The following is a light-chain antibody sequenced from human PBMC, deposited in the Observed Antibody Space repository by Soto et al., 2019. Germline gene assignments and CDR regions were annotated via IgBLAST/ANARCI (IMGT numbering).Light chain of an antibody. CDR3: SSYTSISSWV. J-gene: IGLJ3*02. Sequence: QSVLTQPASVSGSPGQSITISCTGSSSDVGGYDYVSWYQQHPGKAPKLMIYEVNNRPSGVSNRFSGSKSGNTASLTISGLQAEDDADYYCSSYTSISSWVVGGGTKLTVL. V-gene: IGLV2-14*01. CDR2: EVN. CDR1: SSDVGGYDY.